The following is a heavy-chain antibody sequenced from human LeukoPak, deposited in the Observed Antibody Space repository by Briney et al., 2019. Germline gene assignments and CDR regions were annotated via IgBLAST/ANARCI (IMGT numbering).Heavy chain of an antibody. CDR1: GGTFSSYA. CDR2: IIPILGIA. V-gene: IGHV1-69*04. J-gene: IGHJ3*02. D-gene: IGHD5-24*01. CDR3: ARDGGSGMATIRDAFDI. Sequence: SVKVSCKASGGTFSSYAISWVRQAPGQGLEWMGRIIPILGIANYAQKFQGRDTITADKSTSTAYMELSSLRSEDTGVYYCARDGGSGMATIRDAFDIWGQGTMVTVSS.